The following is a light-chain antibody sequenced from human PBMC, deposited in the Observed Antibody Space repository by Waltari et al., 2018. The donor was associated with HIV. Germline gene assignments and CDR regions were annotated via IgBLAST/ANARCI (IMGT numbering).Light chain of an antibody. CDR1: SSDVVSYNL. V-gene: IGLV2-23*02. J-gene: IGLJ1*01. CDR3: CSYAGSSTPFV. CDR2: EVS. Sequence: QSALTQPASVSGSPGQSITISCTGTSSDVVSYNLVSCYQQYPSKVPKLIIYEVSKRPSGVSNRFSGSKSGNTASLTISGLQAEDEADYYCCSYAGSSTPFVFGTATKVTVL.